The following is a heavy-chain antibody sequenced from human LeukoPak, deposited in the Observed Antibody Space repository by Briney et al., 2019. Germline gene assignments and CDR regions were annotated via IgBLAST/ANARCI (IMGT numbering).Heavy chain of an antibody. D-gene: IGHD6-6*01. CDR1: GGSISSYY. V-gene: IGHV4-59*01. J-gene: IGHJ6*02. Sequence: SGTLSLTCTVSGGSISSYYWSWIRQPPGKGLEWIGYIYYSGSTNYNPSLKSRVTISVDTSKNQFSLKLSSVTAADTAVYYCARVYSSSSLVYYYGMDVWGQGTTVTVSS. CDR3: ARVYSSSSLVYYYGMDV. CDR2: IYYSGST.